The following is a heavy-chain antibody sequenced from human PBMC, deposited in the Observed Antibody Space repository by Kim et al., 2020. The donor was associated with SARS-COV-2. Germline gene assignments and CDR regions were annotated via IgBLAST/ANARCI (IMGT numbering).Heavy chain of an antibody. CDR3: ARHVSGWPAHIDF. V-gene: IGHV5-51*01. J-gene: IGHJ4*02. CDR1: GYRFTHYW. CDR2: IYPGDSDT. Sequence: GESLKISCKTSGYRFTHYWIGWVRQMPGRGLEWMGAIYPGDSDTKYGPSFQGRFTISADKSLNTAYLQWSSLGASDNGIYYCARHVSGWPAHIDFWGQGTLVTASS. D-gene: IGHD6-19*01.